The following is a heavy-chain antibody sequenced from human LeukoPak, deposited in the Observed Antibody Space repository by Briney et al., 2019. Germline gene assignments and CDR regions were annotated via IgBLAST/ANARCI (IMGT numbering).Heavy chain of an antibody. CDR1: SGSFSSGGYY. D-gene: IGHD3-3*01. CDR3: ARRSDPWSGPRNWFDP. J-gene: IGHJ5*02. V-gene: IGHV4-31*03. Sequence: SETLSLTCTVSSGSFSSGGYYWSWIRQPPGNGLELIGNIYHTGDTFYNPSLQNRFIISVDTSKNQFSLKVSSLTAADTAIYYCARRSDPWSGPRNWFDPWGQGILVTVSS. CDR2: IYHTGDT.